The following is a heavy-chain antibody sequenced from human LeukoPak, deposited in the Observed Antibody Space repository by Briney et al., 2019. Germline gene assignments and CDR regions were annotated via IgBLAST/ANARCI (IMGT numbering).Heavy chain of an antibody. Sequence: SETLSLTCTVSGGSISSYYWSWIRQPPGKGLEWIGNIYYSGSTYYNPSLKSRVTISVDTSKNQFSLRLSSVTAADTAVYYCARHDFFDADAFDIWGQGTMVTVS. CDR1: GGSISSYY. CDR3: ARHDFFDADAFDI. CDR2: IYYSGST. J-gene: IGHJ3*02. V-gene: IGHV4-39*01. D-gene: IGHD2/OR15-2a*01.